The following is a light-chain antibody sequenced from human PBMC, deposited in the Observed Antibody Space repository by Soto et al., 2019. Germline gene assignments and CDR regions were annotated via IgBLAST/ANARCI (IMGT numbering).Light chain of an antibody. J-gene: IGKJ2*01. V-gene: IGKV3-20*01. CDR2: GAS. Sequence: EIVLTQSPGTLSLSPGERATLSCRASQSVSSSYLAWYQQKPGQAPRLLIYGASNRAIGIPDRFSGSGSGTDFTLTISRLEPEDFAIYYCQQYGSSPYTFGQGTKLEIK. CDR3: QQYGSSPYT. CDR1: QSVSSSY.